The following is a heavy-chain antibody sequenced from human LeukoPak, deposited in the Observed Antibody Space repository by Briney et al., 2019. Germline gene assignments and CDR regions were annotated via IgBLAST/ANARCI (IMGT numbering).Heavy chain of an antibody. Sequence: SETLSLTCSVSGDSIISTNSYWGWIRQPPGKGPEWIASIYYSGSTHYNPSLKSRVTISIDTSTNQFSLKLNSVTAADTAVYYCARDPYYYGSGSRGGFDYWGQGTLVTVSS. V-gene: IGHV4-39*07. CDR1: GDSIISTNSY. CDR3: ARDPYYYGSGSRGGFDY. D-gene: IGHD3-10*01. J-gene: IGHJ4*02. CDR2: IYYSGST.